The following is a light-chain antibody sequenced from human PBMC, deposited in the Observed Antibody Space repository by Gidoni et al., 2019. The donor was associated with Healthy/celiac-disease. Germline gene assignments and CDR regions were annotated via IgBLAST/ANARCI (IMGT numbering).Light chain of an antibody. Sequence: QSALTQPASVQSITISCTGTSSDVGGYNYVSWYQQHPGKAPKLMIYDVSNRPSGVSNRFSGSKSGNTASLTISGLQAEDEADYYCSSYTSSSTLDVVFGGGTKLTVL. CDR1: SSDVGGYNY. V-gene: IGLV2-14*03. J-gene: IGLJ2*01. CDR3: SSYTSSSTLDVV. CDR2: DVS.